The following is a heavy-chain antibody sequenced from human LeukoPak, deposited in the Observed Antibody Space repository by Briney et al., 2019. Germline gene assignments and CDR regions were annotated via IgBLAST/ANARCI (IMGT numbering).Heavy chain of an antibody. Sequence: PGGSQRLSCAASVFIFSSYEINWVRQARGRGLECVSYISSGGSTIYYADSVRRRFTISRDNAKNSLYVKMSSLRAEDTAVYYCARACYGDLDYWGQGTLVTVSS. CDR3: ARACYGDLDY. V-gene: IGHV3-48*03. CDR2: ISSGGSTI. CDR1: VFIFSSYE. J-gene: IGHJ4*02. D-gene: IGHD4-17*01.